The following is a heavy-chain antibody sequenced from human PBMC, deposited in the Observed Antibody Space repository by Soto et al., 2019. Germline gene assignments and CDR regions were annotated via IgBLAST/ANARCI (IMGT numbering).Heavy chain of an antibody. J-gene: IGHJ6*02. CDR2: ISAYNGNT. Sequence: GASVKVSCQASGYTFTSYGISWVRQAPGQGLEWMGWISAYNGNTNYAQKLQGRVTMTTDTFTSTAYMELRSLRSDDTAVYYCARWSIGSSWYHANYYYYYGMDVWGQGTTVTVSS. CDR3: ARWSIGSSWYHANYYYYYGMDV. CDR1: GYTFTSYG. D-gene: IGHD6-13*01. V-gene: IGHV1-18*04.